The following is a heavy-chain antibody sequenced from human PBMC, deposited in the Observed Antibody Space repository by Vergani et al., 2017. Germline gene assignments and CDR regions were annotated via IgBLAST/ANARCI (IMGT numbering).Heavy chain of an antibody. CDR1: GFTFSSYA. Sequence: EVQLLESGGGLVQPGGSLRLSCAASGFTFSSYAMSWVRQAPGKGLEWVSAISGSGGSTYYADSVKGRFTISRDNAKNSLYLQMNSLRDEDTAVYYCARDRYYDFWSGYLGAYYYGMDVWGQGTTVTVSS. CDR2: ISGSGGST. J-gene: IGHJ6*02. V-gene: IGHV3-23*01. D-gene: IGHD3-3*01. CDR3: ARDRYYDFWSGYLGAYYYGMDV.